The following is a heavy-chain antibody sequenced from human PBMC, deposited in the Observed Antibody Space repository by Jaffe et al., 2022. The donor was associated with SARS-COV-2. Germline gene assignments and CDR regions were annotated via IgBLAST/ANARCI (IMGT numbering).Heavy chain of an antibody. CDR2: INAANGDT. CDR1: GYIFTSYA. Sequence: QVQLVQSGTDMKKPGASVKVSCKASGYIFTSYALHWVRQAPGQGLEWMGWINAANGDTKYSQSFQGRVTITRDTSATTAYMELSSLTSEDTALYFCAREPMAAPPTYYGMDVWGQGTTVTVSS. V-gene: IGHV1-3*01. J-gene: IGHJ6*02. CDR3: AREPMAAPPTYYGMDV. D-gene: IGHD6-13*01.